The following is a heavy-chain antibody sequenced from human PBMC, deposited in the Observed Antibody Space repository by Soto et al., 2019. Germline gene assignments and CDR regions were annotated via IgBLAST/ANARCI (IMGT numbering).Heavy chain of an antibody. D-gene: IGHD6-19*01. V-gene: IGHV4-59*01. CDR1: GGSISSYY. CDR2: IYYSGST. Sequence: PSETLSLTCTVSGGSISSYYWSWIRQPPGKGLEWIGYIYYSGSTNYNPSLKSRVTISVDTSKNQFSLKLSSVTAADTAVYYCARDLPAVAGSWFDPWGQGTLVTVSS. CDR3: ARDLPAVAGSWFDP. J-gene: IGHJ5*02.